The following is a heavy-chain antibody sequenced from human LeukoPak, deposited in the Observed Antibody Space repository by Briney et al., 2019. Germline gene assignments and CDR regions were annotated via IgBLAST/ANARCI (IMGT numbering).Heavy chain of an antibody. CDR3: VREGYSSGWAGIFDL. V-gene: IGHV3-30*09. CDR2: ISHDGGNK. J-gene: IGHJ3*01. D-gene: IGHD6-19*01. CDR1: GFIFSTSI. Sequence: PGGSLRLSCAASGFIFSTSIIHWVRQAPDKGLEWVALISHDGGNKQYGNSVNGRFAISRDNSENTVTLEMSSLTVEDTAVYYCVREGYSSGWAGIFDLWGPGTTVTVSS.